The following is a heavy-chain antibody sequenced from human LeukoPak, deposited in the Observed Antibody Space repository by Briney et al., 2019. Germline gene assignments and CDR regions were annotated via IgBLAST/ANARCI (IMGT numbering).Heavy chain of an antibody. Sequence: PGGSLRLSCAASGFXFSNAWINWVRQAPGKGLEWVGRIRSKSDGGTSDYAAPVKGRFTISRDDSKNTLYLQMNSLKTEDTAVYYCTTEPYYYDSSGPRRTDNWGQGTLVTVSS. CDR3: TTEPYYYDSSGPRRTDN. D-gene: IGHD3-22*01. CDR2: IRSKSDGGTS. J-gene: IGHJ4*02. V-gene: IGHV3-15*01. CDR1: GFXFSNAW.